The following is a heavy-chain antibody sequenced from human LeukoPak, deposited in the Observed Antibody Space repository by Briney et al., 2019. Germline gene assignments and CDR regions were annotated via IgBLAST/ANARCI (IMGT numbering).Heavy chain of an antibody. CDR2: IKQDESEK. CDR1: GFTFISYW. Sequence: GGALRLSCAASGFTFISYWMSWVRQAPGEGLEWVANIKQDESEKYYVDSVKGRFTISRDNAKSSLYLQMNSLRAEDTAVYYCVRAMDVWGQGTTVTVSS. V-gene: IGHV3-7*01. J-gene: IGHJ6*02. CDR3: VRAMDV.